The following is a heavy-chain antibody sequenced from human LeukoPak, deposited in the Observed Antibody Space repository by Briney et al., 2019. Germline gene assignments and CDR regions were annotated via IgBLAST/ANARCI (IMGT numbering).Heavy chain of an antibody. Sequence: GGSLRLSCAASGFTVSSNYMSWVRQAPGKGLEWVSVIYSGGSTYYADSVKGRFTISRDNSKNTVYLQMNSLRAEDTAVYYCAKLGIVVVLYYFDYWGQGTLVTVSS. CDR3: AKLGIVVVLYYFDY. D-gene: IGHD3-22*01. V-gene: IGHV3-53*01. CDR2: IYSGGST. CDR1: GFTVSSNY. J-gene: IGHJ4*02.